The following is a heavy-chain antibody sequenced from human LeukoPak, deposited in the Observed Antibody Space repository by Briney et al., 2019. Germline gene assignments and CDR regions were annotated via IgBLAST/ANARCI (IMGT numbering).Heavy chain of an antibody. V-gene: IGHV3-30*18. CDR3: AKINNDDDY. Sequence: GGSLRLSCAASGITFTAFGIHWVRQAPGKGLEWVAAISPDGHTEYYIDSVKGRFTISRDNSKNMIYLQMNSLRREDSAVYFCAKINNDDDYWGQGTLVTVSS. CDR1: GITFTAFG. J-gene: IGHJ4*02. CDR2: ISPDGHTE. D-gene: IGHD1/OR15-1a*01.